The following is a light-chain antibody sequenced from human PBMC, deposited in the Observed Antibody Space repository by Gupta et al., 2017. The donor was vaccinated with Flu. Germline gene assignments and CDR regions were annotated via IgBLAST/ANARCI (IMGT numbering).Light chain of an antibody. J-gene: IGKJ1*01. Sequence: GTLSLSPGERATLSCRASQSVSSSNLAWYQQKPGQAPRLLIYGASSRATGIPDRFSGSGSGTXFTLTIXRLEPEDFAVYYCQQYGSSPRTFGXETKVEIK. CDR2: GAS. V-gene: IGKV3-20*01. CDR3: QQYGSSPRT. CDR1: QSVSSSN.